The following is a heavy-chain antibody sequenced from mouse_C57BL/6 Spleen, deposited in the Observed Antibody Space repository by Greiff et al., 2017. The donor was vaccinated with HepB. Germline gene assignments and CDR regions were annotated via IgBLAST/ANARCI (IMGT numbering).Heavy chain of an antibody. J-gene: IGHJ4*01. CDR2: INPSSGYT. V-gene: IGHV1-7*01. D-gene: IGHD1-1*01. Sequence: VKLMESGAELAKPGASVKLSCKASGYTFTSYWMHWVKQRPGQGLEWIGYINPSSGYTKYNQKFKDKATLTAVKSSSTTYMQLSSLTYEDSAVYYWAYYYGSSLYYAMDYWGQGTSVTVSS. CDR1: GYTFTSYW. CDR3: AYYYGSSLYYAMDY.